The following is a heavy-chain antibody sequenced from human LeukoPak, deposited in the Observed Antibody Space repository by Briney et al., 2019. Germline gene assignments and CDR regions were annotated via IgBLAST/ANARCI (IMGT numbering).Heavy chain of an antibody. CDR3: ASKAAAGPYWYFDL. D-gene: IGHD6-13*01. CDR1: GGSISSGGYY. Sequence: SETLSLTCTVSGGSISSGGYYWSWIRQPPGKGLEWIGYIYHSGSTYYNPSLKSRVTISVDRSKNQFSLKLSSVTAADTAVYYCASKAAAGPYWYFDLWGRGTLVIVSS. J-gene: IGHJ2*01. V-gene: IGHV4-30-2*01. CDR2: IYHSGST.